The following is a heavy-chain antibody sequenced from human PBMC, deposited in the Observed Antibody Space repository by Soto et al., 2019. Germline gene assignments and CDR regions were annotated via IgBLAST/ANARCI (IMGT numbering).Heavy chain of an antibody. CDR2: INHSGST. J-gene: IGHJ6*02. V-gene: IGHV4-34*01. CDR1: GGSFSGYY. CDR3: ARGRYYYDSSGYYQYYYYGMDV. D-gene: IGHD3-22*01. Sequence: SETLSLTCAVYGGSFSGYYWSWIRQPPGKGLEWIGEINHSGSTNYNPYLKSRVTISVDTSKNQFSLKLSSVTAADTAVYYCARGRYYYDSSGYYQYYYYGMDVWGQGTTVTVSS.